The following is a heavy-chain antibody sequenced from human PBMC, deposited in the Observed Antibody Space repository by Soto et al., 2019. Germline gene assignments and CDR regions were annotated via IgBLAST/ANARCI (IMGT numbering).Heavy chain of an antibody. J-gene: IGHJ4*02. CDR2: ISGSDGMT. CDR1: GFTFSNFA. CDR3: AKDYDGGLTGTHFDY. Sequence: GGSLRLSCAASGFTFSNFAMSWVRQAPGKGLEWVSAISGSDGMTYYADSVKGRFTTSRDDSKNTLYLQMNSVRAEDTAVYYCAKDYDGGLTGTHFDYWGLGTLVTVSS. V-gene: IGHV3-23*01. D-gene: IGHD1-20*01.